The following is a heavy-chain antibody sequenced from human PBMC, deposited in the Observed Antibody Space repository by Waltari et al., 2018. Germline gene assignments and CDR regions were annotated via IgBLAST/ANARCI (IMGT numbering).Heavy chain of an antibody. J-gene: IGHJ4*02. CDR1: GFTVSTKD. V-gene: IGHV3-53*01. CDR3: AGESGLGGWGFDF. Sequence: EVQLVESGGGLIQPGGSLRLSCAASGFTVSTKDMSWVRQAPGKGLGWVLESYKGGKKLYGDSVKGRFTISRDNSKNTLYLQMNSLRPEDTAVYYCAGESGLGGWGFDFWGQGTLVTVSS. D-gene: IGHD3-16*01. CDR2: SYKGGKK.